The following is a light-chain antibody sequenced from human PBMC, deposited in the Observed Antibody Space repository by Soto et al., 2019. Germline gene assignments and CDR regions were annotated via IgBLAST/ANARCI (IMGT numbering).Light chain of an antibody. CDR1: QSVSSS. CDR3: QQYNNWLMYT. J-gene: IGKJ2*01. Sequence: EIVMTQSPATLSVSPGERATLSYRASQSVSSSLAWYQQRPGQAPRLLIYGASTRATGIPARFSGSGSGTEFTLTISSLQSEDFAVYYCQQYNNWLMYTFGQGTKLEIK. V-gene: IGKV3-15*01. CDR2: GAS.